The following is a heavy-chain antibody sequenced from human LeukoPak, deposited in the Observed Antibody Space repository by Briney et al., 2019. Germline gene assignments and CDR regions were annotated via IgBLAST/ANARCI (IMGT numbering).Heavy chain of an antibody. J-gene: IGHJ1*01. Sequence: ASVKVSCKASGYTFTGYYMHWVRQGPGQGLEWMGGFDPEDGETIYAQKFQGRITMTEDTSTDTAYMELSSLRSEDTAVYYCATHSSGYYYVNPLWQHWGQGTLVTVSS. D-gene: IGHD3-22*01. CDR2: FDPEDGET. V-gene: IGHV1-24*01. CDR1: GYTFTGYY. CDR3: ATHSSGYYYVNPLWQH.